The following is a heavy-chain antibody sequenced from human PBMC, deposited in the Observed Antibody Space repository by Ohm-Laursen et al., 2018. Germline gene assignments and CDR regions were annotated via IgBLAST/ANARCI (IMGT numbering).Heavy chain of an antibody. J-gene: IGHJ4*02. CDR2: IYYTGST. CDR1: GGSISSGGYY. V-gene: IGHV4-31*03. CDR3: ATSWNGCVFDS. Sequence: SQTLSLTCTVSGGSISSGGYYWSWIRQHPGKGLEWIGYIYYTGSTYYNPSLKSRLLISIDTSKNKFSLNLSSVTAADTAVYYCATSWNGCVFDSWGQGTLVTVSS. D-gene: IGHD1-1*01.